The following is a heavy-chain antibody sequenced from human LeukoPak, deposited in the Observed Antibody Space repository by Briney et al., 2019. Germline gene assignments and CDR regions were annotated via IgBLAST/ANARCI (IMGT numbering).Heavy chain of an antibody. J-gene: IGHJ4*02. V-gene: IGHV3-48*01. CDR1: GFTFSSYS. CDR2: ISSLSGTI. Sequence: PGGSLRLSCAASGFTFSSYSMNWVRQAPGEGLEWVSYISSLSGTIYYADSVKGRFTISRDNAKNSLYLQMNSLRAEDTAVYYCASPDDSSGYYYAPFDYWGQGTLVTVSS. D-gene: IGHD3-22*01. CDR3: ASPDDSSGYYYAPFDY.